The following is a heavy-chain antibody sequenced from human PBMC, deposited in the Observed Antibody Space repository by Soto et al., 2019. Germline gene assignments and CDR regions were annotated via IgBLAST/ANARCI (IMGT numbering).Heavy chain of an antibody. J-gene: IGHJ4*02. CDR3: AKVPDDSIAVAGGGFDY. D-gene: IGHD6-19*01. Sequence: EVQLVESGGGLVQPGRSLRLSCAASGFTFDDYAMHWVRQAPGKGLEWVSGISWNSGSIGYADSVKGRFTISRDNAKNSLYLQMNSLRAEDTALYYCAKVPDDSIAVAGGGFDYWGQGTLVTVSS. CDR2: ISWNSGSI. CDR1: GFTFDDYA. V-gene: IGHV3-9*01.